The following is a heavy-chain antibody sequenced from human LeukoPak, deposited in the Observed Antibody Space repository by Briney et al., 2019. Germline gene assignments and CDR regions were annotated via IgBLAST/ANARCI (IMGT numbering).Heavy chain of an antibody. Sequence: PSETLSLTCAVYGGSFSGYYWSWIRQPPGKGLEWIGEINHSGSTNYNPSLKSRVTISVDTSKNQFSLKLSSVTAADTAVYYCAWYLGYQRRRKNEFDPWGQGTLIIVTS. D-gene: IGHD2-2*01. CDR3: AWYLGYQRRRKNEFDP. J-gene: IGHJ5*02. CDR1: GGSFSGYY. CDR2: INHSGST. V-gene: IGHV4-34*01.